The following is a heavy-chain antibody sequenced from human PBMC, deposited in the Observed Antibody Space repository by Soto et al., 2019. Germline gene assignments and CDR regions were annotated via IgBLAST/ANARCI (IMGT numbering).Heavy chain of an antibody. D-gene: IGHD6-6*01. Sequence: TLSLTCAISGDSVSSNNPAWHWIRQSPSRGLEWLGRTYYRSKLYNDYAMSVKGRITINPDTSKDHFSLQLNSVTPEDTAVYYCARAHLIASRLMWYLDLWGRGTLVTCSS. J-gene: IGHJ2*01. CDR1: GDSVSSNNPA. CDR2: TYYRSKLYN. V-gene: IGHV6-1*01. CDR3: ARAHLIASRLMWYLDL.